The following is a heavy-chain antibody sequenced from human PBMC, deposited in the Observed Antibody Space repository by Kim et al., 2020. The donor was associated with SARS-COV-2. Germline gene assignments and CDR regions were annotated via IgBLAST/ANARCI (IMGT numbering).Heavy chain of an antibody. Sequence: SNPSLKGRVTISVAPSKNQFSLKLSSVTAADTAVYYCARRRYSGYGGFDYWGQGTLVTVSS. D-gene: IGHD5-12*01. CDR3: ARRRYSGYGGFDY. V-gene: IGHV4-39*07. J-gene: IGHJ4*02.